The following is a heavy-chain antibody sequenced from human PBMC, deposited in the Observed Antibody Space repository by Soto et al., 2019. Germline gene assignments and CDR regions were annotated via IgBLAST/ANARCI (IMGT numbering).Heavy chain of an antibody. V-gene: IGHV4-31*03. D-gene: IGHD3-22*01. CDR1: GGSISSGGYY. CDR2: IDYSGST. CDR3: ARGNDSSGYYYDYFDS. Sequence: QVQLQESGPGLVKPSQTLSLTCTVSGGSISSGGYYWSWIRQHPGKGLEGIGYIDYSGSTYYNPSLKSRVTMSVDTSKSLFSLKLSSVTAADTAVYYCARGNDSSGYYYDYFDSWGQGTLVTVSS. J-gene: IGHJ4*02.